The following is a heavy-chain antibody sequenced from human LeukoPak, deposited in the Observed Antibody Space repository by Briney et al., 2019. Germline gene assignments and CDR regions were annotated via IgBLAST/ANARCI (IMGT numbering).Heavy chain of an antibody. D-gene: IGHD6-13*01. CDR2: IYYSGST. CDR1: GGSISSYY. J-gene: IGHJ2*01. CDR3: ARAGVAAAGTHWYFDL. V-gene: IGHV4-59*01. Sequence: SETLSLTCTVSGGSISSYYWSWIRQPPGKGLEWIGYIYYSGSTNYNPSLKSRVTISVDTSKNQFSLKLSSVTAADTAAYYCARAGVAAAGTHWYFDLWGRGTLVTVSS.